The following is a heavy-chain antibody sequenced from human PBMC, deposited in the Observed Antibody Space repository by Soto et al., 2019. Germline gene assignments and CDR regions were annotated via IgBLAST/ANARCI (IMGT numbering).Heavy chain of an antibody. CDR2: TYYRSKWCY. CDR3: ARAYSSGWYSYFDF. V-gene: IGHV6-1*01. Sequence: SETLSLTCAISGYSISRDSAAWNWIRQSPSRGLEWLGRTYYRSKWCYDYAVSVKSRITINPDTSKNQFSLQLNSVTPEDTAVYYCARAYSSGWYSYFDFWGQGTLVTVSS. D-gene: IGHD6-19*01. J-gene: IGHJ4*02. CDR1: GYSISRDSAA.